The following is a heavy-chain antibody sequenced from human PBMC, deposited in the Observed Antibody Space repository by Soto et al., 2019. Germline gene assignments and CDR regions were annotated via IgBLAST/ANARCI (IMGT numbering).Heavy chain of an antibody. Sequence: GGSLRLSCAASGFTFSSYWMSWVRQAPGKGLEWVANIKQDGSEKYYVDSVKGRFTISRDNAKNSLYLQMNSLRAEDTAVYYCARVSTYYDILTGYSHFDYWGQGTLVTVSS. D-gene: IGHD3-9*01. CDR2: IKQDGSEK. V-gene: IGHV3-7*04. J-gene: IGHJ4*02. CDR1: GFTFSSYW. CDR3: ARVSTYYDILTGYSHFDY.